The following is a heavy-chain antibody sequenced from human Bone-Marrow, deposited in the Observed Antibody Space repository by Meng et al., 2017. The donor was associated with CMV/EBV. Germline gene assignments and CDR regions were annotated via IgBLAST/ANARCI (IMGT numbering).Heavy chain of an antibody. CDR2: IIPIFGTA. D-gene: IGHD6-13*01. CDR1: GGTFSSYA. CDR3: ATRPEGSSWSGYYYGMDV. Sequence: SVKVSCKASGGTFSSYAISWVRQAPGQGLEWMGGIIPIFGTANYAQKFQGRVTITTDESTSTAYMELSSLRSEDTAVYYCATRPEGSSWSGYYYGMDVWGQGTTVTVSS. J-gene: IGHJ6*02. V-gene: IGHV1-69*05.